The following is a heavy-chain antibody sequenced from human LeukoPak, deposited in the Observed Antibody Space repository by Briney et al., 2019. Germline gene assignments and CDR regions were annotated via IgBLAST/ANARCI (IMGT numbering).Heavy chain of an antibody. CDR1: GYTFTSYG. D-gene: IGHD3-22*01. J-gene: IGHJ4*02. V-gene: IGHV1-18*01. CDR2: ISAYNGNT. Sequence: ASVKVSCKASGYTFTSYGISWVRQAPGQGLEWMGWISAYNGNTNYAQKLQGRVTMTTDTSTSTAYMELRSLRSDDTAVYYCARDDDSSGYYLSSDYWGQGTLVTVSS. CDR3: ARDDDSSGYYLSSDY.